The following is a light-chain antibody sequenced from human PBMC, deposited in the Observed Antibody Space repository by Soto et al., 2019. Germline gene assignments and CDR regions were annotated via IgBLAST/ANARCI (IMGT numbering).Light chain of an antibody. CDR2: AAS. CDR3: QKYNSAPRT. Sequence: DIQMTQSPSSLSASVGDRVTITCRASQGISNYLAWDQQKPGKVPKLLIYAASTLQSGVPSRFSGSGSGTDFTLKISSLQPEDVATYYCQKYNSAPRTFGQGTKVEIK. J-gene: IGKJ1*01. CDR1: QGISNY. V-gene: IGKV1-27*01.